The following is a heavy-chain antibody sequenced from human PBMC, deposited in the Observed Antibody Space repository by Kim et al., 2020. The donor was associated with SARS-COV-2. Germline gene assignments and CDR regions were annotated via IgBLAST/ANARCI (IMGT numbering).Heavy chain of an antibody. CDR1: GFTFDDYG. V-gene: IGHV3-20*04. Sequence: GGSLTLSCAASGFTFDDYGMSWVRQAPGKGLEWVSGINWNGGSTGYADSVKGRFTISRDNAKNSLYLQMNSLRAEDTALYYCARVTTMIPYLRRSLNTEYYFDYWGQGTLVTVSS. CDR3: ARVTTMIPYLRRSLNTEYYFDY. CDR2: INWNGGST. J-gene: IGHJ4*02. D-gene: IGHD3-22*01.